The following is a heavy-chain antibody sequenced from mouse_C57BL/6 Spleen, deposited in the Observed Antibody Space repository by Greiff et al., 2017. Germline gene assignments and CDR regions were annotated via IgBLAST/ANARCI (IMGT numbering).Heavy chain of an antibody. CDR1: GYSITSGYY. CDR3: AREDYYSNYFDY. J-gene: IGHJ2*01. CDR2: RSYDGSN. D-gene: IGHD2-5*01. V-gene: IGHV3-6*01. Sequence: EVHLVESGPGLVKPSQSLSLTCSVTGYSITSGYYWNWIRQLPGNKLEWMVYRSYDGSNNYNPSLTNRIFITRDTSKNQFFLKLNSVTTEDTATYYCAREDYYSNYFDYWGQGTTLTVSS.